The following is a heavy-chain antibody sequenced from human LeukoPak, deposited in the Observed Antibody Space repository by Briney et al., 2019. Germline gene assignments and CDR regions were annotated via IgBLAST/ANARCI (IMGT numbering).Heavy chain of an antibody. V-gene: IGHV1-2*04. J-gene: IGHJ6*03. CDR3: ARDLGYSSGWYEGVYYYYYYMDV. D-gene: IGHD6-19*01. Sequence: ASVKVSCKASGYTFTGYYIHWVRLAPGQGLEWMGWINPNSGGTDYAQKFQGWVTMTRDTSISTAYMELSRLRSDDTAVYYCARDLGYSSGWYEGVYYYYYYMDVWGKGTTVTVSS. CDR2: INPNSGGT. CDR1: GYTFTGYY.